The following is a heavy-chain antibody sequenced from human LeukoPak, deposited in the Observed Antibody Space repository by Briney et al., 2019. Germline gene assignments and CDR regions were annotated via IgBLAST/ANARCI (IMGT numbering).Heavy chain of an antibody. CDR3: ARGTGLDY. CDR2: INHSGST. V-gene: IGHV4-34*01. CDR1: GVSFSGYY. J-gene: IGHJ4*02. Sequence: PSETLSLTCAVYGVSFSGYYWSWIRQPPGKGLEWIGEINHSGSTNYNPSLKSRVTISADTSKNQFSLKLSSVTAADTAVYYCARGTGLDYWGQGTLVTVSS.